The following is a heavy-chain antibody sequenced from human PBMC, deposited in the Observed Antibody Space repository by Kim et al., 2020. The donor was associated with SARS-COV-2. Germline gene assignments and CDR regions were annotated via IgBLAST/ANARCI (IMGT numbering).Heavy chain of an antibody. CDR1: GYTFTSYD. D-gene: IGHD3-10*01. V-gene: IGHV1-8*01. CDR3: ARAPRPPQSVWFGELLGQNWFDP. Sequence: ASVKVSCKASGYTFTSYDINWVRQATGQGLEWMGWMNPNSGNTGYAQKFQGRVTMTRNTSISTAYMELSSLRSEDTAVYYCARAPRPPQSVWFGELLGQNWFDPWGQGTLVTVSS. CDR2: MNPNSGNT. J-gene: IGHJ5*02.